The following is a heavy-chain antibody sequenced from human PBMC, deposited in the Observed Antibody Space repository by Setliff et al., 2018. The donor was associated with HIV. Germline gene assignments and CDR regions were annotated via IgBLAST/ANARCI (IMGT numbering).Heavy chain of an antibody. CDR3: ARGAWYTSGWHSSRYMDV. CDR2: VNPKSGNT. D-gene: IGHD6-25*01. CDR1: GYTFTSSD. Sequence: ASVKVSCKASGYTFTSSDIYWVRQATGQGLEWMGWVNPKSGNTGYAQKFQGRVIMTWDTSISTVYMELRSLRSEDTAVYYCARGAWYTSGWHSSRYMDVWGKGTTVTVSS. V-gene: IGHV1-8*02. J-gene: IGHJ6*03.